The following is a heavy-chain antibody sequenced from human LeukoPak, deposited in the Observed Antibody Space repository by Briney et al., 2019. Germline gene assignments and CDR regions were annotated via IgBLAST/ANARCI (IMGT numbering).Heavy chain of an antibody. J-gene: IGHJ4*02. Sequence: PSETLSLTCTGSGGSINSYYWSWIRQPPGKGLEWIGYIYYSGSTNYNPSLKSRVTISVDTSKNQFSLKLSSVTAADTAVYYCARVRSAGYFDYWGQGTLVTVSS. CDR3: ARVRSAGYFDY. V-gene: IGHV4-59*01. CDR1: GGSINSYY. CDR2: IYYSGST. D-gene: IGHD1-26*01.